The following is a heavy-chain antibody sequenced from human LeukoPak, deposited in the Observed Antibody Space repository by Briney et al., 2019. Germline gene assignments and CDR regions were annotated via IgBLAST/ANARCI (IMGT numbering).Heavy chain of an antibody. D-gene: IGHD6-19*01. CDR1: GFTFSSYA. V-gene: IGHV3-23*01. CDR2: ISGSGGST. J-gene: IGHJ4*02. CDR3: AKVTGYSSGWYDY. Sequence: TGGSLRLSCAASGFTFSSYAMSWVRQAPGKGLEWVSAISGSGGSTYYADSVKGRFTISRDNSKNTLYLQMNSLRAEDTAVYYCAKVTGYSSGWYDYWGQGTLVTVSS.